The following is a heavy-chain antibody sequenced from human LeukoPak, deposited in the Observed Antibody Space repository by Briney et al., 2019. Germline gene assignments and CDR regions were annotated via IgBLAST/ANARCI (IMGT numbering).Heavy chain of an antibody. D-gene: IGHD3-10*01. V-gene: IGHV4-39*07. J-gene: IGHJ6*03. CDR3: ARGGDYYYYMDV. CDR2: IYYSGST. CDR1: GGSISSSSYY. Sequence: SETLSLTCTVSGGSISSSSYYWGWIRQPPGKGLEWIGSIYYSGSTYYNPSLKSRVTISVDRSKNQFSLKLSSVTAADTAVYYCARGGDYYYYMDVWGKGTTVTVSS.